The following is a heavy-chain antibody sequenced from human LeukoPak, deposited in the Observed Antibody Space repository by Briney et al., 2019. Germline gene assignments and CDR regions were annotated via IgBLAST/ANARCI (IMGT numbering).Heavy chain of an antibody. CDR1: GFTFSSYS. Sequence: GGSLRLSCAASGFTFSSYSMNWVRQAPGKGLEWVAFIRYDGGNKYYADSVKGRFTISRDNSKNTLYLQMNSLRAEDTAVYYCAKRVRVVPADYWGQETLVTVSS. J-gene: IGHJ4*02. CDR2: IRYDGGNK. CDR3: AKRVRVVPADY. V-gene: IGHV3-30*02. D-gene: IGHD2-2*01.